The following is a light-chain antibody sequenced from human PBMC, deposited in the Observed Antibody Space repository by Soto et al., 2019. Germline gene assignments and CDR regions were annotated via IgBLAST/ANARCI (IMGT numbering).Light chain of an antibody. CDR2: GAS. CDR1: QSVSSSY. V-gene: IGKV3-20*01. CDR3: QQYGSSPRT. Sequence: EIVLTQSPRSLSLSPGERAILSCRASQSVSSSYLAWYQQRPGQAPRILIYGASSRATGIPDRFSGSGSGTDLTLTISRLEPEDFAVYYCQQYGSSPRTFGQGTKVEIK. J-gene: IGKJ1*01.